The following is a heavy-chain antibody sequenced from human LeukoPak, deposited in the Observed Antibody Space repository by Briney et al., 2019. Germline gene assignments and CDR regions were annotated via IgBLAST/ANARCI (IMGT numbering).Heavy chain of an antibody. CDR1: GYTLTELS. CDR3: ATADIVATIGAFDI. V-gene: IGHV1-24*01. J-gene: IGHJ3*02. D-gene: IGHD5-12*01. CDR2: FDPEDGET. Sequence: GASVKVSCKVSGYTLTELSMHWVRQAPGKGLEWVGGFDPEDGETIYAQKFQGRVTMTEDTSTDTAYMELSSLRSEDTAVYYCATADIVATIGAFDIWGQGTMVTVSS.